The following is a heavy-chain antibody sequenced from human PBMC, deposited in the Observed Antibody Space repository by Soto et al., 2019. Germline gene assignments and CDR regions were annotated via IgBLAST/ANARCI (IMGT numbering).Heavy chain of an antibody. D-gene: IGHD6-6*01. Sequence: GGSLRLSCAASGFTFYNYVMSWVRQAPGKGLEWVSAITGASGDTYYADSVKGRFTISRDNSDNTLYLQVTSLRAEDTAIYYCAKGSASSRPYYFDYWGQGTQVTVSS. CDR2: ITGASGDT. V-gene: IGHV3-23*01. CDR1: GFTFYNYV. J-gene: IGHJ4*02. CDR3: AKGSASSRPYYFDY.